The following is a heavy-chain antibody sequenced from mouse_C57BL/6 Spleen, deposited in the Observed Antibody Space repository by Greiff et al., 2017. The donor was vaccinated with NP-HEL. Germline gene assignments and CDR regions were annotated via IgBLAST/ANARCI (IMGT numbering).Heavy chain of an antibody. CDR3: ASPYDGYSYYAMDY. V-gene: IGHV14-2*01. Sequence: EVKLMESGAELVKPGASVKLSCTASGFNIKDYYMHWVKQRTEQGLEWIGRIDPEDGETKYAPKFQGKATITADTSSNTAYLQLSSLTSEDTAVYYCASPYDGYSYYAMDYWGQGTSVTVSS. CDR2: IDPEDGET. J-gene: IGHJ4*01. D-gene: IGHD2-3*01. CDR1: GFNIKDYY.